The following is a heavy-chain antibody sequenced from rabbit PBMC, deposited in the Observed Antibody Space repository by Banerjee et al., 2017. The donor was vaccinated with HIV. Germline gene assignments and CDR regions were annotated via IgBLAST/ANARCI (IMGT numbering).Heavy chain of an antibody. D-gene: IGHD3-1*01. V-gene: IGHV1S45*01. Sequence: QQQLEESGGGLVKPGGTLTLTCKASGIDFSSYYYMCWVRQAPGKGLEWIACIYSNGETGYANWAKGRFTISKASSTTVTLQMTSLTAADTATYFCARDPGGNLGTRLDLWGPGTLVTVS. CDR1: GIDFSSYYY. J-gene: IGHJ3*01. CDR3: ARDPGGNLGTRLDL. CDR2: IYSNGET.